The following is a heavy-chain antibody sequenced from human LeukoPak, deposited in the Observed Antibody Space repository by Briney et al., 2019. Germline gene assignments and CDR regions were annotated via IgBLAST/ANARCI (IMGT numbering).Heavy chain of an antibody. V-gene: IGHV3-9*01. J-gene: IGHJ4*02. CDR2: ISWNSGSI. CDR1: GFTFDDYA. D-gene: IGHD2-2*01. CDR3: AKPRSYCSSTSCRDKYYFDY. Sequence: GRSLRLSCAASGFTFDDYAMHWVRQAPGKGLEWVSGISWNSGSIGYADSVKGRFTISRDNAKNSLYLQMNSLRAEDTALYYCAKPRSYCSSTSCRDKYYFDYWGQGTLVTVSS.